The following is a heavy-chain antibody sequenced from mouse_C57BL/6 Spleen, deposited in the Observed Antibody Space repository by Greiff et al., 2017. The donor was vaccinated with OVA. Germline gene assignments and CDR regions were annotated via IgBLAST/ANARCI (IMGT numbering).Heavy chain of an antibody. Sequence: EVQGVESGGGLVKPGGSLKLSCAASGFTFSDYGMHWVRQAPENGLEWVAYISSGSSTIYYADTVKGRFTISRDNAKNTLFLQMTSLRSEDTAMYYCARNGFAYWGQGTLVTVSA. CDR2: ISSGSSTI. V-gene: IGHV5-17*01. CDR3: ARNGFAY. J-gene: IGHJ3*01. CDR1: GFTFSDYG.